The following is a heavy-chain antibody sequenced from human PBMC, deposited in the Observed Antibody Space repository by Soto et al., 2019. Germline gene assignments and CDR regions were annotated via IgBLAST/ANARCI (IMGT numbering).Heavy chain of an antibody. D-gene: IGHD3-16*02. V-gene: IGHV1-18*01. CDR3: TRDLMITFGGVIVPFDY. CDR2: ISAYNGNT. J-gene: IGHJ4*02. CDR1: GYTFTSYG. Sequence: QVQLVQSGAEVKKPGASVKVSCKASGYTFTSYGITWVRQAPGQGLEWMGWISAYNGNTNYSQKLQGRVTMTTDTPTSTAYMELRGLRSDDTAVYYCTRDLMITFGGVIVPFDYWGQGTLVTVSS.